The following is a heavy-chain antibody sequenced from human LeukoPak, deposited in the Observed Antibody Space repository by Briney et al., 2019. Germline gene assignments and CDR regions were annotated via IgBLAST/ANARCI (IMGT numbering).Heavy chain of an antibody. CDR3: ARDQGG. Sequence: PGRSLRLSCAASGFTFSSYAVHWVRQAPGKGLEWVAVISYDGSNKYYADSVKGRFTISRDNSKNTLYLQMNSLRAEDTAVYYCARDQGGWGQGTLVTVSS. CDR2: ISYDGSNK. D-gene: IGHD1-26*01. CDR1: GFTFSSYA. V-gene: IGHV3-30-3*01. J-gene: IGHJ4*02.